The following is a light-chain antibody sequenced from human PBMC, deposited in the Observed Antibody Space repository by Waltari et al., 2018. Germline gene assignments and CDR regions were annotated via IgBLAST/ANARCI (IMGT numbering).Light chain of an antibody. Sequence: QSVLTQPPSASGAPGQRLTISCSGSNSNIGSSVVLWYRHVPGTAPRLRIHSNERRPSGVPDRVSGSKSGTSASLAISGLQSEDEADYYCATWDARLTGVVFGGGTKVTVL. V-gene: IGLV1-44*01. CDR3: ATWDARLTGVV. CDR1: NSNIGSSV. J-gene: IGLJ2*01. CDR2: SNE.